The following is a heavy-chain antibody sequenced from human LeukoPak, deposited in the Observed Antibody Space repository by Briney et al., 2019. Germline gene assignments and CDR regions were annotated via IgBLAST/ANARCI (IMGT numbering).Heavy chain of an antibody. J-gene: IGHJ4*02. Sequence: GGSLRLSCAASGFTFSSYGMHWVRQAPGKGLEWVAFIRYDGSNKYYADSVKGRFTISRDNSKNTLYLQMSSLRAEDTAVYYCAKDRNKYSSSPTYFDYWGQGTLVTVSS. V-gene: IGHV3-30*02. CDR2: IRYDGSNK. CDR3: AKDRNKYSSSPTYFDY. CDR1: GFTFSSYG. D-gene: IGHD6-6*01.